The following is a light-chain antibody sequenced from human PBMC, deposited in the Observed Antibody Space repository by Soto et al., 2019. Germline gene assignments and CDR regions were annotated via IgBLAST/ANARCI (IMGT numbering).Light chain of an antibody. CDR1: QSLSGN. V-gene: IGKV3-15*01. CDR2: AAS. CDR3: QQYNDWPFT. Sequence: EIVMTQSPATLSVSPGERATLSCRASQSLSGNLAWYQQKRGQAPRLLIYAASTRATGIPARFSGSGSGTEFTLTISSLQSEDFAVYYCQQYNDWPFTLGGGTNVEIK. J-gene: IGKJ4*01.